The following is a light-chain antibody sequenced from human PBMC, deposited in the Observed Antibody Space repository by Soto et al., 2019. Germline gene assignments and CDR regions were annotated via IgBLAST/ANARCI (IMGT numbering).Light chain of an antibody. CDR3: QVWDSSSDPVV. CDR1: NIGSKS. CDR2: YDS. J-gene: IGLJ2*01. V-gene: IGLV3-21*04. Sequence: SYELTQPPSVSVAPGKTARITCGGNNIGSKSVHWYQQKPGQAPVLVIYYDSDRPSGIPERFSGSNSENTATLTISRVEAGEEADYYCQVWDSSSDPVVFGGGTKLTVL.